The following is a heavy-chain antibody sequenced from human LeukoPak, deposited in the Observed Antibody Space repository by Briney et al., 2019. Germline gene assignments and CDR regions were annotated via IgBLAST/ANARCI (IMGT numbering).Heavy chain of an antibody. J-gene: IGHJ4*02. CDR3: AKHSYRVDSFTDY. Sequence: GGSLRLSCEASGFTFSSYGMHWVRQAPGKGLEWVAVVWNDGTKKYYADSVKGRFTISRDKSKNTLYLQMNSLRAEDTAVYYCAKHSYRVDSFTDYWGQGTLVTVSS. CDR2: VWNDGTKK. V-gene: IGHV3-33*03. CDR1: GFTFSSYG. D-gene: IGHD5-12*01.